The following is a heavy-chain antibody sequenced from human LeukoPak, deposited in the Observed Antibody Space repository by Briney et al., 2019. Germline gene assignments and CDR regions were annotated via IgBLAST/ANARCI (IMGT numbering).Heavy chain of an antibody. CDR1: GFTFSTYE. Sequence: GGSLRLSCAASGFTFSTYEMNWVRQAPGKGLEWVSYITGSERTIYYADSVKGRFTISRDNAKNSLYLEMNSLRAEDMAVYYCARTATFDYWGRGTLVTVSS. J-gene: IGHJ4*02. V-gene: IGHV3-48*03. CDR3: ARTATFDY. CDR2: ITGSERTI. D-gene: IGHD2-15*01.